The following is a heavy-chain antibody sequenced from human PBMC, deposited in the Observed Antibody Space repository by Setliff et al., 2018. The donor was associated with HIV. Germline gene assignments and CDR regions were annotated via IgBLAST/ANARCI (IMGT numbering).Heavy chain of an antibody. D-gene: IGHD1-26*01. CDR2: IYSGGST. CDR1: GFTVSSNY. J-gene: IGHJ4*02. CDR3: ARDRYSGSSTDY. V-gene: IGHV3-53*01. Sequence: GGSLRLSCAASGFTVSSNYMSWVRQAPGKGLEWVSVIYSGGSTYYADSVKGRFTISRDNSRNMLYLQMNSLRAEDTAVYYCARDRYSGSSTDYWGQGTLVTVSS.